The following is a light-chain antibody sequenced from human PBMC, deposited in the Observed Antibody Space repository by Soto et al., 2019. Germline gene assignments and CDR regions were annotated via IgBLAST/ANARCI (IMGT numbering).Light chain of an antibody. Sequence: QTPSPPSVSQGKRAPLSGRTSQSVSSNLAWYQQKPGHGPRLLXYVGSTGASCIPARFSGSGSGTEFTLTISSLQSEDFAVYYCQQYNNWPPWTFGQGTKV. CDR3: QQYNNWPPWT. CDR1: QSVSSN. CDR2: VGS. V-gene: IGKV3-15*01. J-gene: IGKJ1*01.